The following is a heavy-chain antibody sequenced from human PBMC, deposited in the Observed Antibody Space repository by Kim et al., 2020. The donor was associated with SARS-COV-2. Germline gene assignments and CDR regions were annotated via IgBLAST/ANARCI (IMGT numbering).Heavy chain of an antibody. CDR1: GFTFRNYW. CDR3: ARVHHPSDYYHGVDV. V-gene: IGHV3-7*03. J-gene: IGHJ6*02. CDR2: INKDGSEK. Sequence: GGSLRLSCAASGFTFRNYWMSWVRQAPGKGLEWVANINKDGSEKYYVDSVKGRFTISRDNAKNSLYLQMNSLRAEETAVYYCARVHHPSDYYHGVDVWGQGTTVTVSS.